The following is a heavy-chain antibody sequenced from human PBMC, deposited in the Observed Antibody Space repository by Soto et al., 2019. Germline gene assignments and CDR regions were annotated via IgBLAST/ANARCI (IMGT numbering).Heavy chain of an antibody. V-gene: IGHV3-66*01. CDR3: Y. Sequence: PGGSLRLSCAASGFTFSSYGMHWVRQAPGKGLEWVSVIYSGGTTYYADSVKGRFTISRDNSKNTLYLQMNSLRAVAVAADFDYWGQGTLVIVSS. CDR1: GFTFSSYG. CDR2: IYSGGTT. J-gene: IGHJ4*02.